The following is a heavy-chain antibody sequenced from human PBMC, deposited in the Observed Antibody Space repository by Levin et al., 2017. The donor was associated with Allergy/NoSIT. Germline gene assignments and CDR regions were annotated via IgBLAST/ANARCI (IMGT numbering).Heavy chain of an antibody. CDR3: ARDKGIAVAGGFDY. Sequence: ETLSLTCAASGFTFDDYGMNWVRQAPVKGLEWVSGINWKGGRTGYADSVKGRFTISRDNAKNSLYLQMNSLRAEDTALYYCARDKGIAVAGGFDYWGQGTLVTVSS. V-gene: IGHV3-20*04. CDR2: INWKGGRT. D-gene: IGHD6-19*01. J-gene: IGHJ4*02. CDR1: GFTFDDYG.